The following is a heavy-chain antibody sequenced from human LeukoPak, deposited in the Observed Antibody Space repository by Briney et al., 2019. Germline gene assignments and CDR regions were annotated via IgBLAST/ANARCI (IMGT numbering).Heavy chain of an antibody. Sequence: GGSLRLSCAASGFTFSSYWMHWVRQAPGKGLVWVSRINSDGSSTSYADSVKGRFTISRDNAKNSLYLQMNSLRAEDTAVYYCASDYYYDSSGYYFFSGRHPHFDYWGQGTLVTVSS. CDR1: GFTFSSYW. CDR3: ASDYYYDSSGYYFFSGRHPHFDY. J-gene: IGHJ4*02. V-gene: IGHV3-74*01. CDR2: INSDGSST. D-gene: IGHD3-22*01.